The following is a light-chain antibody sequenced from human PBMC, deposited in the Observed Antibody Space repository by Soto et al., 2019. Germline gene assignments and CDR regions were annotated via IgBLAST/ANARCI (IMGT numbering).Light chain of an antibody. V-gene: IGKV2-28*01. CDR1: QSLLHSNGYNY. CDR3: MQALETPLT. CDR2: LGF. Sequence: DIVMTHSPLSLPVTPGQPSSMSCKSNQSLLHSNGYNYLDWYLQKPGQSPRLLIYLGFDRASGVPVRFSGSGSGTDFTLTISRVEAEDVGVYFCMQALETPLTFGPGTMVDIK. J-gene: IGKJ3*01.